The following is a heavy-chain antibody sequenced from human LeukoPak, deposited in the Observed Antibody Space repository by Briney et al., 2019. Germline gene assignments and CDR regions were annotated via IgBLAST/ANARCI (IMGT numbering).Heavy chain of an antibody. V-gene: IGHV1-18*01. D-gene: IGHD3-10*01. CDR3: ARDGATISLLNYYGSGSYGRWFDP. CDR1: GYTFTSYG. Sequence: GASVKVSCKASGYTFTSYGISWVRQAPGQGLEWMGWISAYNGNTNYAQKLQGRVTMTTDTSTGTAYMELRSLRSDDTAVYYCARDGATISLLNYYGSGSYGRWFDPWGQGTLVTVSS. J-gene: IGHJ5*02. CDR2: ISAYNGNT.